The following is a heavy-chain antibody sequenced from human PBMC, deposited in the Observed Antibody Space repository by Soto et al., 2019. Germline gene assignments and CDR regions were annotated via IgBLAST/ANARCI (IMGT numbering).Heavy chain of an antibody. D-gene: IGHD6-6*01. CDR2: ISGSGGST. Sequence: EVQLLESGGGLVQPGGSLRLSCAASGFTFSSYAMSWVRQAPGKGLEWVSAISGSGGSTYYADSVKGRFTISRDNSKNTLYLQMNSLRAEDTDVYYCAKCGLVGPANFYYWGQGTLVTVSS. CDR1: GFTFSSYA. CDR3: AKCGLVGPANFYY. J-gene: IGHJ4*02. V-gene: IGHV3-23*01.